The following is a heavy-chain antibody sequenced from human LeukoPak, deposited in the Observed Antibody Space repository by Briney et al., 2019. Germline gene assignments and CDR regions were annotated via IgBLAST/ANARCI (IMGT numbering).Heavy chain of an antibody. V-gene: IGHV4-28*01. Sequence: PSETLSLTCAVSGYSITSSSWWGWIRQPPEKGLEWIGYIYHSGTTYYNPSLQSRVTMSVDTSKNQFSLKLSSVTAVDTAVYYCARKENVYYYFDYWGQGTLVTVSS. D-gene: IGHD3-10*01. CDR3: ARKENVYYYFDY. J-gene: IGHJ4*02. CDR2: IYHSGTT. CDR1: GYSITSSSW.